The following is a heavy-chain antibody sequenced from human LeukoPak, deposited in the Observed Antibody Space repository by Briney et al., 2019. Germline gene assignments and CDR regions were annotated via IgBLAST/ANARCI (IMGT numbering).Heavy chain of an antibody. CDR1: GGSISSGGYS. CDR3: ARGDYYDSSGPIDDY. V-gene: IGHV4-30-2*01. D-gene: IGHD3-22*01. J-gene: IGHJ4*02. CDR2: IYHSGST. Sequence: KTSETLSLTCAVSGGSISSGGYSWSWIRQPPGKGLEWIGYIYHSGSTYYNPSLKSRVTISVDTSKNQFSLKLSSVTAADTAVYYCARGDYYDSSGPIDDYWGQGTLVTVSS.